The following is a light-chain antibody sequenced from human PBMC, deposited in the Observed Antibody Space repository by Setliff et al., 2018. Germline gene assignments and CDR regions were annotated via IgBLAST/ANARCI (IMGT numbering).Light chain of an antibody. Sequence: QSALTQPPSASGSPGQSVTVSCTGTSSDVGFYNYVSWYQQHPGKAPKLMIYEVTKRPSGVPDRFSGSKSGNTASLTVSGLLAEDEADYYCTSYAGSNNFVFGSGTQLTVL. CDR1: SSDVGFYNY. CDR3: TSYAGSNNFV. J-gene: IGLJ1*01. CDR2: EVT. V-gene: IGLV2-8*01.